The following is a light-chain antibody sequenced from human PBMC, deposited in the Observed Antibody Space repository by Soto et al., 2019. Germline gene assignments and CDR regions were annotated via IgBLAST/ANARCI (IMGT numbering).Light chain of an antibody. Sequence: DIQMTQSPSSLSASVGDRFTITCRSSQSISSYLNWHQQKPGKAPKLLMYGATSLQSGVPSRFSGSGSGTDFTLTISSLQPEDFATYYCQQSYSIPITFGQGTRLEIK. CDR2: GAT. V-gene: IGKV1-39*01. CDR1: QSISSY. CDR3: QQSYSIPIT. J-gene: IGKJ5*01.